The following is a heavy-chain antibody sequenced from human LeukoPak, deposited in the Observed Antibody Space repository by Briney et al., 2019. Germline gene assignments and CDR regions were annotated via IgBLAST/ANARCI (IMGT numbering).Heavy chain of an antibody. CDR3: ARAGAYDYAWGSYLDY. CDR2: ISSSGSTI. CDR1: GFTFSDYY. V-gene: IGHV3-11*01. Sequence: GGSLRLSCAASGFTFSDYYMSWIRQAPGRGLEWGSYISSSGSTIYYADSVKGRFTISRDNAKNSLYLQMNSLRAEDTAVYYCARAGAYDYAWGSYLDYWGQGTLVTVSS. J-gene: IGHJ4*02. D-gene: IGHD3-16*02.